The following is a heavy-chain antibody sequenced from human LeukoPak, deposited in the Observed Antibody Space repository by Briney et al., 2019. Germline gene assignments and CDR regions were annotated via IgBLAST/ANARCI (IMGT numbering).Heavy chain of an antibody. J-gene: IGHJ4*02. CDR3: ARDIYDFWSGYYYFDY. CDR1: GGSFSSYY. V-gene: IGHV4-4*07. CDR2: IYTSGST. Sequence: SETLSLTCTVSGGSFSSYYWSWIRQPAGKGLEWIGRIYTSGSTNYNPSLKSRVTMSVDTSKNQFSLKLSSVTAADTAVYYCARDIYDFWSGYYYFDYWGQGTLVTVSS. D-gene: IGHD3-3*01.